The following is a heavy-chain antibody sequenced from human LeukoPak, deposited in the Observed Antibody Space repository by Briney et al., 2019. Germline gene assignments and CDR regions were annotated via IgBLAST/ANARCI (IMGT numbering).Heavy chain of an antibody. V-gene: IGHV3-7*03. D-gene: IGHD3-3*01. CDR1: EFTLSSRW. CDR2: INRDGSEK. Sequence: PGGSLRLSCVVSEFTLSSRWMMWVRQAPGEGLEWMTNINRDGSEKNYVDSVKGRFTITRDHAENSLYLQMNSLKVEDSAIYYCATYDSWSGYNIAYWGQGTLVTVSS. J-gene: IGHJ4*02. CDR3: ATYDSWSGYNIAY.